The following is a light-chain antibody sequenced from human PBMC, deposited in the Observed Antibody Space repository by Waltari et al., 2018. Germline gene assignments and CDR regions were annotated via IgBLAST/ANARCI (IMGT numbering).Light chain of an antibody. CDR2: GAS. CDR1: QSVSSSY. J-gene: IGKJ1*01. CDR3: QQYGSALRT. Sequence: EIVLTQSPGTLSLSPAERATLSCRASQSVSSSYLACYQQNPGQPPRLPIHGASSRSTGIPDGFSCSGSGTDFRLTISRLGTEDLAVYYCQQYGSALRTFGQGTKVEIK. V-gene: IGKV3-20*01.